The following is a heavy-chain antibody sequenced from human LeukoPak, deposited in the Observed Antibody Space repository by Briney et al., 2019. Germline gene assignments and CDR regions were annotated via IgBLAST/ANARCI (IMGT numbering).Heavy chain of an antibody. V-gene: IGHV4-34*01. J-gene: IGHJ6*03. D-gene: IGHD1-14*01. CDR3: ARGRTTYYFYYYMDV. CDR2: INHRGGT. Sequence: SETLSLTCAVYGESFSGYYWTWIRQSPGKGLEWIGEINHRGGTNYNPSLKSRVTISVDTSKKQFSLRLSSVTAADTAVYFCARGRTTYYFYYYMDVWGIGTTVTVSS. CDR1: GESFSGYY.